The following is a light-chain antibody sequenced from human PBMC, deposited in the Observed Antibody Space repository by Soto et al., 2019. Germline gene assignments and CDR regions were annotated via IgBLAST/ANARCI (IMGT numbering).Light chain of an antibody. CDR1: SSDVGPFNY. CDR2: KVS. Sequence: QSVLAQPASVSGSPGQSITISCTGTSSDVGPFNYVSWYQQHPGKAPNLIYKVSNRPSGVSNRFSGSKSGNTVSLTISGLQAEDEADYYCSSYTTSSTYVFGPGTKVTVL. J-gene: IGLJ1*01. V-gene: IGLV2-14*01. CDR3: SSYTTSSTYV.